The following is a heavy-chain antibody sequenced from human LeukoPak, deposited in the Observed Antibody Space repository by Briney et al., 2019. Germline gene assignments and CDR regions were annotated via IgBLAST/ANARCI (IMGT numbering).Heavy chain of an antibody. Sequence: ASVKVSCKASGYTFTSYYMHWVRQAPGQGLEWMGIINPSGGSTSYAQKFQGRVTMTRDTSTSTVYMELSSLRSEDTAVYYCARDVVGDSSGYYLGYFQHWGQGTLVTVSS. V-gene: IGHV1-46*01. CDR2: INPSGGST. J-gene: IGHJ1*01. D-gene: IGHD3-22*01. CDR3: ARDVVGDSSGYYLGYFQH. CDR1: GYTFTSYY.